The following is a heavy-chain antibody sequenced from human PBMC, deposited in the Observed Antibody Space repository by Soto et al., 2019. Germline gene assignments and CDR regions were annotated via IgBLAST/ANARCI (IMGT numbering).Heavy chain of an antibody. V-gene: IGHV1-18*01. J-gene: IGHJ4*02. CDR3: ARDRGSEHLRRWKNRGGDS. CDR2: ISAYNGNT. Sequence: QVQLVQSGAEVKKPGASVKVSCKASGYTFTSYGISWVRQAPGQGLEWMGWISAYNGNTNYAQKLQGRVTMTTDTSRSTASMELRSPRSDDTAVYYCARDRGSEHLRRWKNRGGDSWGQGTLVTVSS. D-gene: IGHD2-15*01. CDR1: GYTFTSYG.